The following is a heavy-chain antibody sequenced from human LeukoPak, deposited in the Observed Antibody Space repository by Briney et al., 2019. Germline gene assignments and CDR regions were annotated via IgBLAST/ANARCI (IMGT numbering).Heavy chain of an antibody. CDR1: GGSISSSSYY. CDR2: IYYSGST. CDR3: ARPVSSSGTLDY. D-gene: IGHD1-26*01. V-gene: IGHV4-39*01. Sequence: SETLSLTCTVSGGSISSSSYYWGWIRQPPGKGLEWIGSIYYSGSTYYNPSLKSRVTISVDTSENQFSPKLSSVTAADTAVYYCARPVSSSGTLDYWGQGTLVTVSS. J-gene: IGHJ4*02.